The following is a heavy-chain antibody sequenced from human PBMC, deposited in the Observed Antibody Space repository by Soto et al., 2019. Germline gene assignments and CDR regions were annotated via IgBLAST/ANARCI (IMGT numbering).Heavy chain of an antibody. CDR1: GYTFAIYD. D-gene: IGHD6-6*01. J-gene: IGHJ4*02. V-gene: IGHV1-8*01. CDR3: AREKSSSSFDY. CDR2: MNPNSGNT. Sequence: ASVKVSCKSSGYTFAIYDINWVRQATGQGLEWMGWMNPNSGNTAYAQKFQGRVTMTRNTSISTAYMELSSLRSEDTAVYYCAREKSSSSFDYWGQGTLVTVSS.